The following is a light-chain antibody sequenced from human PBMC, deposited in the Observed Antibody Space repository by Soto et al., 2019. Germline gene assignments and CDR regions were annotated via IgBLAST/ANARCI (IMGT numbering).Light chain of an antibody. Sequence: EIVLTQSPGTLSLSPGERATLSFRASQSVSNNYLAWYQQKPGQAPRLLIYGASNRATGIPDRFSGSGSGTDFTLTISRLEPEDFAVYYCQQYAGSPPWTFGQGTKVDI. CDR2: GAS. J-gene: IGKJ1*01. V-gene: IGKV3-20*01. CDR1: QSVSNNY. CDR3: QQYAGSPPWT.